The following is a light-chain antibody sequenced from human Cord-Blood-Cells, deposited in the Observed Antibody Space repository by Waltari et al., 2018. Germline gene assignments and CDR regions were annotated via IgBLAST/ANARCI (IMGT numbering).Light chain of an antibody. CDR3: AAWDDSLSGPVV. CDR1: RSNTGSNY. CDR2: RNN. V-gene: IGLV1-47*01. Sequence: QSVLTQPPSPSGTPGQRVTISCSGSRSNTGSNYVYWYQQLPGTAPKLLSYRNNQRPSGVPDRFSGSKSGTSASLAISGLRSEDEADYYCAAWDDSLSGPVVFGGGTKLTVL. J-gene: IGLJ2*01.